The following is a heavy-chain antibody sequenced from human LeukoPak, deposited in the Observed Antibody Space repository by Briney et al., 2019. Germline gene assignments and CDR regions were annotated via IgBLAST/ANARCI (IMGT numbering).Heavy chain of an antibody. CDR2: IYYSGST. CDR1: GGSISGYY. D-gene: IGHD3-10*01. V-gene: IGHV4-59*01. Sequence: SETLSLTCTVSGGSISGYYWSWIRQPPGKGLEWIGYIYYSGSTDYNPSLKSRVTISVDTSKNQFSLKLSSVTAADTAVYYCASSRYYYGSGSLRSWGQGTLVTVSS. CDR3: ASSRYYYGSGSLRS. J-gene: IGHJ5*02.